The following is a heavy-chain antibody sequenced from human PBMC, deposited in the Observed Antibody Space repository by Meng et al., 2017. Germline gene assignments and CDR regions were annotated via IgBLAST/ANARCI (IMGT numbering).Heavy chain of an antibody. V-gene: IGHV3-30*01. CDR3: ARVSPPGWWELRVGDHFDY. CDR2: ISYDGSNE. D-gene: IGHD1-26*01. Sequence: GESLKISCAASGFTFSSYAMHWVRQAPGKGLEWVAVISYDGSNEYYADSVKGRFTISRDNSKNTLYLQMNSLRAEDTAVYYCARVSPPGWWELRVGDHFDYWGQGTLVTVSS. CDR1: GFTFSSYA. J-gene: IGHJ4*02.